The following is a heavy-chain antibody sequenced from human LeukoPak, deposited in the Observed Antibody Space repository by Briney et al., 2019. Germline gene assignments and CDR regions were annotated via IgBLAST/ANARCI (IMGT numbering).Heavy chain of an antibody. CDR1: GFTFSSYG. Sequence: GGSLRLSCAASGFTFSSYGMHWVRQAPGRGLEWVAYIRYDGSNKYYADSVKGRFTISRDNSKNTLYLQMNSLRAEDTAVYYCAKNLRDSSGYYPNTRSDYWGQGTLVTVSS. CDR2: IRYDGSNK. J-gene: IGHJ4*02. V-gene: IGHV3-30*02. D-gene: IGHD3-22*01. CDR3: AKNLRDSSGYYPNTRSDY.